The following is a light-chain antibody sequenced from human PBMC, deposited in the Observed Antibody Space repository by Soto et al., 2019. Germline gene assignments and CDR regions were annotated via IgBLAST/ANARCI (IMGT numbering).Light chain of an antibody. V-gene: IGLV2-23*02. CDR2: EVT. Sequence: QSALTQPASVSGSPGQSITISCTGTNSDIGIYNLVSWYQQHPGKVPKVIIYEVTKRPSGISDRFSGSNSGNKASLTISGLQAEDEADYYCCSYAGTTTFVLFGGGTKVTVL. CDR1: NSDIGIYNL. CDR3: CSYAGTTTFVL. J-gene: IGLJ3*02.